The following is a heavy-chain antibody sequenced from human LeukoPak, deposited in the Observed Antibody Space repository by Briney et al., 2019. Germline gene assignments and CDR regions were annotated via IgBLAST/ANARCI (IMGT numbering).Heavy chain of an antibody. CDR2: ISYDGSNK. CDR3: AARTQSYNWFDP. CDR1: GFTFSSYA. Sequence: GRSLRLSCAASGFTFSSYAMHWVRQAPGKGLEWVAVISYDGSNKYYADSVKGRFTISIDNSKNQLYLQMNRLRAEDTAVYYCAARTQSYNWFDPWGQGTLVTVSS. V-gene: IGHV3-30*04. D-gene: IGHD1-14*01. J-gene: IGHJ5*02.